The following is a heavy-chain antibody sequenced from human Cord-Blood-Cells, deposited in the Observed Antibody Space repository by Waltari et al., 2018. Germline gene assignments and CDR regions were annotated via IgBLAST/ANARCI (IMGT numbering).Heavy chain of an antibody. V-gene: IGHV4-39*01. CDR1: GGSISSSSYY. D-gene: IGHD2-2*02. J-gene: IGHJ1*01. CDR2: LYYSGST. CDR3: ARPSDIVVVPAAINAEYFQH. Sequence: QLQLQESGPGLVKPSETLSPTCTVSGGSISSSSYYWGWLRQPPGTGPEWLGSLYYSGSTNYHPSLKSRVTISVDTSKNQFSLKLSSVTAADTAVYYCARPSDIVVVPAAINAEYFQHWGQGTLVTVSS.